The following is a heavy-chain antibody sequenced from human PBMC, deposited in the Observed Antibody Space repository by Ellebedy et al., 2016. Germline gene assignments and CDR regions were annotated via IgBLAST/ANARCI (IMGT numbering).Heavy chain of an antibody. CDR2: INYSGST. J-gene: IGHJ6*02. V-gene: IGHV4-30-4*01. CDR1: GGSFSSGDYY. Sequence: SETLSLTXTVSGGSFSSGDYYWSWIRQPPGKGLEWIGNINYSGSTYYNPSLKSRVTISVDTSKNQFSLKLTSVTAADTAVYYCARDHIVATNYYYYGMDVWGQGTTVTVSS. CDR3: ARDHIVATNYYYYGMDV. D-gene: IGHD5-12*01.